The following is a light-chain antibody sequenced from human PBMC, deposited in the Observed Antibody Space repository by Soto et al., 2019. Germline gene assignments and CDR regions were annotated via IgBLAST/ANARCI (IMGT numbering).Light chain of an antibody. CDR2: AVS. CDR1: SSDVGGYNY. V-gene: IGLV2-14*01. J-gene: IGLJ1*01. CDR3: SSYTSSSTYV. Sequence: QSVLTQPASVCGSPGQSITISCTGTSSDVGGYNYVSWYQQHPGKAPKLMIYAVSNRPSGVSNRFSGSKSGNTASQTISGLQAEDEADYYCSSYTSSSTYVFGTRTKVTVL.